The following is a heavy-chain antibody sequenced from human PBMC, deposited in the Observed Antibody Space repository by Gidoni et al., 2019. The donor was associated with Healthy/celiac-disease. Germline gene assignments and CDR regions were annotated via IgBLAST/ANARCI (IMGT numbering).Heavy chain of an antibody. CDR1: GGSFSGYY. Sequence: QVQLQQWGAGLLKPSETLSLTCAVYGGSFSGYYWSWIRQPPGKGLEWIGEINHSGSTNYNPSLKSRVTISVDTSKNQFSLKLSSVTAADTAVYYCARPLRDWNAYYFDYWGQGTLVTVSS. J-gene: IGHJ4*02. V-gene: IGHV4-34*01. D-gene: IGHD1-1*01. CDR2: INHSGST. CDR3: ARPLRDWNAYYFDY.